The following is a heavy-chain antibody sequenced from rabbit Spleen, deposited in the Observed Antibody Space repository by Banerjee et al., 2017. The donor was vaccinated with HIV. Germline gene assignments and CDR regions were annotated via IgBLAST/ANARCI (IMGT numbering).Heavy chain of an antibody. D-gene: IGHD1-1*01. J-gene: IGHJ6*01. CDR1: GVSFSSILW. V-gene: IGHV1S45*01. CDR3: ARDTSSSFSSYGMDL. CDR2: AYAGSSGST. Sequence: EQLEESGGGLVKPEGSLTLTCKASGVSFSSILWICWVRPAPGEGLEWIACAYAGSSGSTYSATWAKGRFTISKTSSTTVTLQMTSLTAADTATYFCARDTSSSFSSYGMDLWGPGTLVTVS.